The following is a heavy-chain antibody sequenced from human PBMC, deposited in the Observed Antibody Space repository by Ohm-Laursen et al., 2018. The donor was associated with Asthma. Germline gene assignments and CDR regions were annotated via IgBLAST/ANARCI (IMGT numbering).Heavy chain of an antibody. V-gene: IGHV3-21*01. CDR3: VSDGSSGWHFDY. CDR1: GYTFSRYS. D-gene: IGHD6-19*01. Sequence: SLRLSCAASGYTFSRYSIHWVRQIPGKGLEWVASISTASSFIYYADSVRGRFTTSRDNARNSVYLQMNSLRAEDTAVYYCVSDGSSGWHFDYWGQGTLVIVSS. J-gene: IGHJ4*02. CDR2: ISTASSFI.